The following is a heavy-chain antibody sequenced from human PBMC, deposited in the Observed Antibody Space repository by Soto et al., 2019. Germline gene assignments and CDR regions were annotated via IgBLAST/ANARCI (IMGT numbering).Heavy chain of an antibody. Sequence: QVQLVESGGGVVQPGRSLRLSCAASGFTFSSYGMHWVRQAPGKGLEWVAVISYDGSNKYYADSVKGRFTISRDNSKNTLYLQMNSLRAEDTAVYYCTREHLLHRLVVYCSGGSCYPDYWGQGTLVTVSS. CDR1: GFTFSSYG. J-gene: IGHJ4*02. V-gene: IGHV3-30*03. CDR3: TREHLLHRLVVYCSGGSCYPDY. D-gene: IGHD2-15*01. CDR2: ISYDGSNK.